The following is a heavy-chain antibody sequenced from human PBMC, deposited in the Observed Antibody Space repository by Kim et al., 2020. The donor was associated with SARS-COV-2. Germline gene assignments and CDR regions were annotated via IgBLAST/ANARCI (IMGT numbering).Heavy chain of an antibody. V-gene: IGHV3-21*01. CDR2: ISSSSSYI. CDR3: ARDDDYGGNSDGMDV. D-gene: IGHD4-17*01. J-gene: IGHJ6*02. Sequence: GGSLRLSCAASGFTFSSYSMNWVRQAPGKGLEWVSSISSSSSYIYYADSVKGRFTITIDNAKNSLYLQMNSLRAEDTAVYYCARDDDYGGNSDGMDVWGQGTTVTVSS. CDR1: GFTFSSYS.